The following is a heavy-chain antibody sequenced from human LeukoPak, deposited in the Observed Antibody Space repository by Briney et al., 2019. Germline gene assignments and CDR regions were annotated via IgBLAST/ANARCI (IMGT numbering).Heavy chain of an antibody. CDR1: GGSISSSSYV. CDR3: ARGPYSSRHFDY. CDR2: INHSGST. J-gene: IGHJ4*02. V-gene: IGHV4-39*07. Sequence: PSETLSLTCTVSGGSISSSSYVWVWIRQPPGKGLEWIGEINHSGSTNYNPSLKSRVTISVDTSKNQFSLKLSSVTAADTAVYYCARGPYSSRHFDYWGQGTLVTVSS. D-gene: IGHD6-13*01.